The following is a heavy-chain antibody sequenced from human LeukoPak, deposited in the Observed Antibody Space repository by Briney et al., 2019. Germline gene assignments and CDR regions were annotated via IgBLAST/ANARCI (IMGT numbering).Heavy chain of an antibody. D-gene: IGHD2-15*01. J-gene: IGHJ1*01. Sequence: GGSLRLSCAASGFTFSSYAMHWVRQAPGKGLEWVAVISYDGSNKYYADSVKGRFTISRDNSKNTLYLQMNSLRAEDTAVYYCARDRVVAATGYYQHWGQGTLVTVSS. CDR1: GFTFSSYA. CDR3: ARDRVVAATGYYQH. V-gene: IGHV3-30-3*01. CDR2: ISYDGSNK.